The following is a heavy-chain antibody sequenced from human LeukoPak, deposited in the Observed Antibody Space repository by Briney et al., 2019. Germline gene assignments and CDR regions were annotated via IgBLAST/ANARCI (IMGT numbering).Heavy chain of an antibody. J-gene: IGHJ4*02. D-gene: IGHD2-15*01. CDR1: GFTFSSYS. V-gene: IGHV3-21*01. CDR2: ISSSSSYI. Sequence: PGGSLRLSCAASGFTFSSYSMNWVRQAPGKGLEWVSSISSSSSYIYYADSVKGRFTISRDNAKNSLYLQMNSLRAEDTAVYYCARDRTDIVVVVAATSLDYWGQGTLVTVSS. CDR3: ARDRTDIVVVVAATSLDY.